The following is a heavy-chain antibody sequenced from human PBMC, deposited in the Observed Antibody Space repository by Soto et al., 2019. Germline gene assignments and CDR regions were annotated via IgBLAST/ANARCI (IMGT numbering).Heavy chain of an antibody. J-gene: IGHJ6*02. V-gene: IGHV1-2*02. D-gene: IGHD1-26*01. CDR3: ARDESGSYSYYYGMDV. CDR1: GYTFTGYY. CDR2: INPNSGGT. Sequence: GASVKVSCKASGYTFTGYYMHWVRQAPGQGLEWMGWINPNSGGTNYAQKFQGRVTMTRDTSISTAYMELSRLRSDDTAVYYCARDESGSYSYYYGMDVWGQGTTVTVSS.